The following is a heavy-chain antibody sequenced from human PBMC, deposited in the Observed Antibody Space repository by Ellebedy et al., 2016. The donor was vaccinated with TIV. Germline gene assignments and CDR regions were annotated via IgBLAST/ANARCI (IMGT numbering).Heavy chain of an antibody. CDR2: LKQDGSEK. CDR1: GFTVSNTY. J-gene: IGHJ5*02. CDR3: ATARYTMITP. D-gene: IGHD3-22*01. Sequence: GGSLRLSCAASGFTVSNTYMGWVRQAPGKGLEWVANLKQDGSEKYYVDSVKGRFTISRDNAKNSLYLQMNSLRAEDTAVYYCATARYTMITPWGQGTLVTVSS. V-gene: IGHV3-7*01.